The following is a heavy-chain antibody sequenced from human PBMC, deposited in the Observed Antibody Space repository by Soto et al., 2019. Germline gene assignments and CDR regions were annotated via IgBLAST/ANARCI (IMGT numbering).Heavy chain of an antibody. CDR2: IYTSGST. V-gene: IGHV4-4*07. CDR3: ARVHIELLWFGESTWFDP. D-gene: IGHD3-10*01. CDR1: GGSISSYY. J-gene: IGHJ5*02. Sequence: QVQLQESGPGLVKPSETLSLTCTVSGGSISSYYWSWIRQPAGKGLEWIGRIYTSGSTNYNPSLKSRVTMSVDMSKNQFSLKLSSVTAADPAVYYCARVHIELLWFGESTWFDPWGQGTLVTVSS.